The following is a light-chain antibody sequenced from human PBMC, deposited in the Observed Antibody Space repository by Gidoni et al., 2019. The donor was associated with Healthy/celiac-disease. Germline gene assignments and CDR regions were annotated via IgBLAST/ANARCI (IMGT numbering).Light chain of an antibody. CDR3: QQYDTLPLT. Sequence: IQLPQPPSSLSASVGDRVTITCQASEDISNYLNWYQQKPGKAPKLLIYDASNLETGVPSRFSGSGSGTDFTFTISSLQPEDIATYYCQQYDTLPLTFGGGTKVEIK. CDR1: EDISNY. CDR2: DAS. J-gene: IGKJ4*01. V-gene: IGKV1-33*01.